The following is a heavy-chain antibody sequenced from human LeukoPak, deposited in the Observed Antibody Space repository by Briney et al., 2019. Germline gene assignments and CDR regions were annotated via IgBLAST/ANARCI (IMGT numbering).Heavy chain of an antibody. J-gene: IGHJ4*02. V-gene: IGHV4-59*01. CDR1: GGSISSYY. CDR2: IYYSGST. Sequence: PSETLSLTCTVSGGSISSYYWSWTRQPPGKGLEWIGYIYYSGSTNYNPSLKSRVTISVDTSKNQFSLKLSSVTAADTAVYYCARGIKAWGTRGSYFDYWGQGTLVTVSS. D-gene: IGHD3-16*01. CDR3: ARGIKAWGTRGSYFDY.